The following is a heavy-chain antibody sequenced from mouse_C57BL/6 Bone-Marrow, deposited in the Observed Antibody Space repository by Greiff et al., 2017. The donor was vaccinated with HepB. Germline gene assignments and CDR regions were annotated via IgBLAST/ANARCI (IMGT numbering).Heavy chain of an antibody. CDR3: ARPLITTVVPYAMDY. CDR1: GYAFSSSW. J-gene: IGHJ4*01. V-gene: IGHV1-82*01. Sequence: QVQLQQSGPELVKPGASVKISCKASGYAFSSSWMNWVKQRPGKGLEWIGRIYPGDGDTNYNGKFKGKATLTADKSSSTAYMQLSSLTSEDSAVYFCARPLITTVVPYAMDYWGQGTSVTVSS. D-gene: IGHD1-1*01. CDR2: IYPGDGDT.